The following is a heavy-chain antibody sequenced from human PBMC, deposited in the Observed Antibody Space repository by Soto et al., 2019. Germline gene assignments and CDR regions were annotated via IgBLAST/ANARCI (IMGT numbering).Heavy chain of an antibody. CDR2: IHYSGTT. Sequence: QVQLQESGPGLVKPSQTLSLACSVSGASINSGGYFWSWIRQLPGKGLEWIGYIHYSGTTYYNPSLKSRGVMSMDTSKNDFSLKLNSVTAADTAVFYCARGFVETAMAFDYWGQGALVTVSS. J-gene: IGHJ4*02. D-gene: IGHD5-18*01. V-gene: IGHV4-31*03. CDR1: GASINSGGYF. CDR3: ARGFVETAMAFDY.